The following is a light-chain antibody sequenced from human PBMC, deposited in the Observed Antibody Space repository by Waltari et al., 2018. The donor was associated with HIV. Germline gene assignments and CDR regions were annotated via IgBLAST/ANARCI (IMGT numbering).Light chain of an antibody. V-gene: IGKV2-28*01. Sequence: IVLTQSPLSLTVIPGEPASLSCRPRQSLLHSSGFYDLDWYLQKPGQSPQLLIYLCSHRASGVSDRFSGGGSGTHFTLNVTRVEADDVGIYFCMQSLQIPPTFGGGTKV. CDR1: QSLLHSSGFYD. CDR2: LCS. J-gene: IGKJ4*01. CDR3: MQSLQIPPT.